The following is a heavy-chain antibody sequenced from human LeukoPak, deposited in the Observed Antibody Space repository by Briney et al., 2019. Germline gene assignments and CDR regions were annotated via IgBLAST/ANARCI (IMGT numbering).Heavy chain of an antibody. Sequence: PSETLSLTCTVSGGSISSGGHYWSWIRQPAGKGLEYLGRISSTGSTNYNPSLKSRVTISVDTSKNQFSLKLSSVTAADTAVYYCARHIAMTTKSFDYWGQGTLVTVSS. D-gene: IGHD4-11*01. CDR1: GGSISSGGHY. J-gene: IGHJ4*02. CDR2: ISSTGST. V-gene: IGHV4-61*02. CDR3: ARHIAMTTKSFDY.